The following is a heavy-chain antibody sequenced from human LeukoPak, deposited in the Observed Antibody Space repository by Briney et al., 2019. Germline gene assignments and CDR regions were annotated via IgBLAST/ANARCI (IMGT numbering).Heavy chain of an antibody. J-gene: IGHJ1*01. CDR2: IYYSGST. V-gene: IGHV4-59*08. CDR1: GGSISSYY. D-gene: IGHD2-21*01. Sequence: SETLSLTCTVSGGSISSYYWSWIRQPPGKGLEWIGYIYYSGSTNYNPSLKSRVTISVDTSKNQFSLKLSSVTAADTAVYYCARHKSILWPQYWGQGTLVTVSS. CDR3: ARHKSILWPQY.